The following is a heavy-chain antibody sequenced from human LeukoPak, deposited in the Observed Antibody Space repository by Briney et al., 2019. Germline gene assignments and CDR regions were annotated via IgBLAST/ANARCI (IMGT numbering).Heavy chain of an antibody. D-gene: IGHD2-2*01. CDR3: ARARAYCSSTSCYSFDY. V-gene: IGHV3-23*01. CDR1: GFTFSSYA. J-gene: IGHJ4*02. CDR2: ISGSGGST. Sequence: GGSLRLSCAASGFTFSSYAMSWVRQAPGKGLEWVSAISGSGGSTYYADSVKGRFTISRDNSKNTLYLQMNSLRAEDTAVYYCARARAYCSSTSCYSFDYWGQGTLVTVSS.